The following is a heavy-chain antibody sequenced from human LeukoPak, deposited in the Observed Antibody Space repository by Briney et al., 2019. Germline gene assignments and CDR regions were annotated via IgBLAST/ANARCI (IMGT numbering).Heavy chain of an antibody. CDR1: GFTFSNAW. CDR3: TTAFAEYYDYVWGSYRQGTDY. V-gene: IGHV3-15*01. J-gene: IGHJ4*02. D-gene: IGHD3-16*02. Sequence: PGGSLRLSCAASGFTFSNAWMSRVRQAPGKGLEWVGRIKSKTDGGTTDYAAPVKGRFTISRDDSKNTLYLQMNSLKTEDTAVYYCTTAFAEYYDYVWGSYRQGTDYWGQGTLVTVSS. CDR2: IKSKTDGGTT.